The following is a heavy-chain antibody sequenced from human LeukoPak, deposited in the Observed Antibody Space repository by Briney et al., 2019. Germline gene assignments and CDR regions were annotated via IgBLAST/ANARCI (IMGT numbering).Heavy chain of an antibody. CDR2: ISSSSSYI. V-gene: IGHV3-21*01. D-gene: IGHD3-3*01. J-gene: IGHJ4*02. CDR3: ARGPEWLPGVFDY. CDR1: GFIFSHHS. Sequence: GGSLRLSCATSGFIFSHHSMNWVRQAPGKGLEWVSSISSSSSYIYYADSVKGRFTISRDNAKNSLYLQMNSLRAEDTAVYYCARGPEWLPGVFDYWGQGTLVTVSS.